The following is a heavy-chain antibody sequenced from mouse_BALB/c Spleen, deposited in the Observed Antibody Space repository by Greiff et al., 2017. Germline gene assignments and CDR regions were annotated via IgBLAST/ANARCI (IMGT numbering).Heavy chain of an antibody. Sequence: VQLKQPGAELVKPGASVKLSCTASGFNIKDTYMHWVKQRPEQGLEWIGRIDPANGNTKYDPKFQGKATITADTSSNTAFLQLSSLTSEDTAVYYCARVRYGYYAMDYWGQGTSVTVSS. D-gene: IGHD1-1*02. J-gene: IGHJ4*01. CDR2: IDPANGNT. V-gene: IGHV14-3*02. CDR1: GFNIKDTY. CDR3: ARVRYGYYAMDY.